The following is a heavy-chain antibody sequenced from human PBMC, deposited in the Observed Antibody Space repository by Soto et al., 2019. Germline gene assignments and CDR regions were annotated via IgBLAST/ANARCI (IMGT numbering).Heavy chain of an antibody. CDR1: GFTFSNAW. J-gene: IGHJ3*02. D-gene: IGHD7-27*01. V-gene: IGHV3-15*01. Sequence: GGSLRLSCAASGFTFSNAWMSWVRQAPGKGLEWVGRIKSKTDGGTSDYAAPVKGRLTISRDDSKNTLYLQMNSLKTEDTAVYYCTTSAGNWGSGAGAFDIWGQGTMVTVSS. CDR3: TTSAGNWGSGAGAFDI. CDR2: IKSKTDGGTS.